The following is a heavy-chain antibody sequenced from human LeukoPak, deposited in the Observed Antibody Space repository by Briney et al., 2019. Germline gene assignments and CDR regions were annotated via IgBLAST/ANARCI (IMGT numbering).Heavy chain of an antibody. CDR1: GFAVSANY. J-gene: IGHJ4*02. V-gene: IGHV3-53*01. CDR3: ATRSSG. CDR2: IYSGGST. D-gene: IGHD6-19*01. Sequence: GGSLRLSCAASGFAVSANYMSWVRQAPGKGLEWGSVIYSGGSTYYADSVKGRFTISRDNSKNTLYLQMNSLRAEDKAVYYCATRSSGWGQGTLVTVSS.